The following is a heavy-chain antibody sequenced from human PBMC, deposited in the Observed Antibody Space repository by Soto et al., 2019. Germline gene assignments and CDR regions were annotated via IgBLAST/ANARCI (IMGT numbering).Heavy chain of an antibody. CDR3: AREAAMVVYYYYYYGMDV. CDR2: INPNSGGT. Sequence: ASVKVSCKASGYTFTSYGISWVRQAPGQGLEWMGWINPNSGGTNYAQKFQGRVTMTRDTSISTAYMELSRLRSDDTAVYYCAREAAMVVYYYYYYGMDVWGQGTTVTVSS. CDR1: GYTFTSYG. J-gene: IGHJ6*02. V-gene: IGHV1-2*02. D-gene: IGHD5-18*01.